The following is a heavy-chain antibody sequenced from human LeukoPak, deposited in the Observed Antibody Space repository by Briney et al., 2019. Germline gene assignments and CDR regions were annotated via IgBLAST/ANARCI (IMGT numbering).Heavy chain of an antibody. CDR2: IIPIFGTA. CDR1: GGTFRSYG. Sequence: GASVKVSCKASGGTFRSYGISWVRQAPGQRLEWMGGIIPIFGTANYEQKFQGRVTITTDEPTSTAYMELSSLRSEDTAVYYCARIAAMVNGFGAFDIWGHGTMVTVSS. CDR3: ARIAAMVNGFGAFDI. D-gene: IGHD5-18*01. V-gene: IGHV1-69*05. J-gene: IGHJ3*02.